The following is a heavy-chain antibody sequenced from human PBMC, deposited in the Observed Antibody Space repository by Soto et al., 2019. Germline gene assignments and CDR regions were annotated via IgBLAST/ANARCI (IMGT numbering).Heavy chain of an antibody. V-gene: IGHV3-30*18. CDR2: ISYDGSNK. CDR3: AKPRKYGSGSYYLHY. J-gene: IGHJ4*02. CDR1: GFTFSSYG. Sequence: PGGSLRLSCAASGFTFSSYGMHWVRQAPGKGLEWVAVISYDGSNKYYADSVKGRFTISRDNSKNTLYLQMNSLRAEDTAVYYCAKPRKYGSGSYYLHYWGQGTLVTVS. D-gene: IGHD3-10*01.